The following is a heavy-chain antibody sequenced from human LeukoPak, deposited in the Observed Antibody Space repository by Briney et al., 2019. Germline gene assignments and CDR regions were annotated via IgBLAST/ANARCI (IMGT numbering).Heavy chain of an antibody. CDR2: ISYDGSNK. V-gene: IGHV3-30*18. D-gene: IGHD2-15*01. CDR1: GFTFSNYG. Sequence: GRSLRLSCAASGFTFSNYGMHWVRQAPGKGLEWAAVISYDGSNKYYADSVKGRFTISRDNSKNTLYLQMNSLRAEDTAVFYCAKVVVAATLTHYYYAMDVWGQGTAVTVSS. CDR3: AKVVVAATLTHYYYAMDV. J-gene: IGHJ6*02.